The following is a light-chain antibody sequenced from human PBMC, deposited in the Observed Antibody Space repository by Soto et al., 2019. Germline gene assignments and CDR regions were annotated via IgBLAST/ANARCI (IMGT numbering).Light chain of an antibody. Sequence: TPFPSSLTPAVGDRVTITGLVSQSVNYDLNWYQQKPGKAPELLIYGASSLESGVPSRFSGSGSGTDFTLSITSLQPEDFATYYCQQTYSTPLTFGGGTKVDIK. CDR2: GAS. CDR3: QQTYSTPLT. V-gene: IGKV1-39*01. J-gene: IGKJ4*02. CDR1: QSVNYD.